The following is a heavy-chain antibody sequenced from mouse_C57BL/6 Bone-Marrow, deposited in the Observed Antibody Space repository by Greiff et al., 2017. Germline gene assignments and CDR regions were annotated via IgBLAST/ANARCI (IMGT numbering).Heavy chain of an antibody. D-gene: IGHD2-12*01. CDR2: RRNKANDYTT. Sequence: EVQVVESGGGLVQSGRSLRLSCATSGFTFSDFYMEWVRQAPGKGLAWIAARRNKANDYTTEYSASVKGRFIVSRDTSQSILYLQMNALRAEDTAMYYCARDALYTPAMDYWGQGTSVPVSS. CDR1: GFTFSDFY. V-gene: IGHV7-1*01. J-gene: IGHJ4*01. CDR3: ARDALYTPAMDY.